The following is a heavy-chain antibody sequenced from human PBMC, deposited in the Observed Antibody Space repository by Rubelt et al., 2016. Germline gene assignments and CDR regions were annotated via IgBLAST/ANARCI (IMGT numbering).Heavy chain of an antibody. CDR1: GGSISSSSYY. V-gene: IGHV4-39*01. J-gene: IGHJ4*02. D-gene: IGHD5-24*01. Sequence: QLQLQESGPGLVKPSETLSLTCTVSGGSISSSSYYWGWIRQPPGKGLEWIGSIYYSGNTYYHPSLRSRITMSVDTSNNQFSLNLNSVTAADTAVYYCARTTREGNNDAVPGDWGQGTLVTVSS. CDR3: ARTTREGNNDAVPGD. CDR2: IYYSGNT.